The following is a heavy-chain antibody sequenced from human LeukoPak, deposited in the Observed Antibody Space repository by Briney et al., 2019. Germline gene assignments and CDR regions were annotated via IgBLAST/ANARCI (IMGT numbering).Heavy chain of an antibody. CDR1: GFTFSYFW. CDR2: INDYGSET. V-gene: IGHV3-74*01. Sequence: GGSLRLSCAASGFTFSYFWMHWVRRAPGKGLEWVSRINDYGSETVYADSVKGRFTIYRDNAKNTLYLQMNSLRVEDTAVYYCARDRDTTRFYARYGMDVWGQGTTVTVSS. J-gene: IGHJ6*02. CDR3: ARDRDTTRFYARYGMDV. D-gene: IGHD3-3*01.